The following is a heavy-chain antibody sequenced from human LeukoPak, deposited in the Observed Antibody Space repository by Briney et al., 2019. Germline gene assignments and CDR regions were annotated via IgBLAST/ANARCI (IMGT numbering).Heavy chain of an antibody. Sequence: SETLSLTCAVYGGSFRDYYWTWIRQPPGRGLEWIGEIDHSGSTNYNPSLKSRLTISVDTSKNQFSLKLNSVTAADTGVYYCARAVGDYVAAFDIWGQGTMVTVSS. CDR2: IDHSGST. CDR3: ARAVGDYVAAFDI. V-gene: IGHV4-34*01. CDR1: GGSFRDYY. D-gene: IGHD4-17*01. J-gene: IGHJ3*02.